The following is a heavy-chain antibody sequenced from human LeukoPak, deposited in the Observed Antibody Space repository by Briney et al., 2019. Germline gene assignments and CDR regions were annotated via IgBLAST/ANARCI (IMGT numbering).Heavy chain of an antibody. CDR3: ARLDRISVVRGVVSY. V-gene: IGHV4-39*01. Sequence: SETLSLTCTVSGGSINSRSYYWGWIRQPSGKGLEWIGSIYHSGSTSYSPSLKSRVTISVDTSKNRFSLKLSSVTAADTAVYYCARLDRISVVRGVVSYWGQGTLVTVSS. D-gene: IGHD3-10*02. J-gene: IGHJ4*02. CDR2: IYHSGST. CDR1: GGSINSRSYY.